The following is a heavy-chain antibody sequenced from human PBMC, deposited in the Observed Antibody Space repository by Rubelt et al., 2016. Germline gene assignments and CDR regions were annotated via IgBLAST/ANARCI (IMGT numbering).Heavy chain of an antibody. Sequence: EVQLVESGGGLVKPGGSLRLSCAASGFTFSNYWMHWVRQAPGEGLAWVSRITDDGSSTSYADPGKGRLTISRDNAKNTLYLQMNSLRAEDTAVYYCAASFDYWGQGTLVTVSS. CDR2: ITDDGSST. CDR1: GFTFSNYW. V-gene: IGHV3-74*02. J-gene: IGHJ4*02. CDR3: AASFDY.